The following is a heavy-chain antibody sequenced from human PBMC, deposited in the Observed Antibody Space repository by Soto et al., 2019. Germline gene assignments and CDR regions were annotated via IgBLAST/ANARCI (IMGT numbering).Heavy chain of an antibody. D-gene: IGHD6-6*01. CDR3: ARDLSGSASAYYYYYGMDV. CDR2: IIPIFGTA. J-gene: IGHJ6*02. CDR1: GGTFSSYA. V-gene: IGHV1-69*12. Sequence: QVQLVQSGAEVKKPGSSVKVSCKASGGTFSSYAISWVRQAPGQGLEWMGGIIPIFGTANYAQKFQGRVTITADESTSTAYRELSSLRSEDTAVYYWARDLSGSASAYYYYYGMDVWGQGTTVTVSS.